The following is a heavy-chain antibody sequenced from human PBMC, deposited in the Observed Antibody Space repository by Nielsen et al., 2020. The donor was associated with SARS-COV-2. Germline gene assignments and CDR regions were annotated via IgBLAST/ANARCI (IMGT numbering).Heavy chain of an antibody. V-gene: IGHV1-69*13. CDR1: GGTFSSYA. Sequence: SVKVSCKASGGTFSSYAISWVRQAPGQGLEWMGGIIPVFGTVNYAQKFQGRVTITADESTSTAYMELSSLRSEDTAVYYCARHDYGGNSPIDSWGQGTLVTVSS. CDR3: ARHDYGGNSPIDS. D-gene: IGHD4-23*01. CDR2: IIPVFGTV. J-gene: IGHJ4*02.